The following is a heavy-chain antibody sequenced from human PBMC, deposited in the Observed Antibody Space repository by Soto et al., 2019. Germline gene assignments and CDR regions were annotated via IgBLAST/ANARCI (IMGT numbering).Heavy chain of an antibody. Sequence: QITLKESGPTLVKPTQTLTMTCTFSGFSLYTSGVGVGWIRQPPGKALECLALLYWDDNERYNPSLQSRLTITKDTSINRVVLTMTNMDAVDTATYYCARIIEALPVMGALDFWCQVTLFTVAS. CDR2: LYWDDNE. CDR1: GFSLYTSGVG. D-gene: IGHD6-6*01. J-gene: IGHJ4*02. V-gene: IGHV2-5*02. CDR3: ARIIEALPVMGALDF.